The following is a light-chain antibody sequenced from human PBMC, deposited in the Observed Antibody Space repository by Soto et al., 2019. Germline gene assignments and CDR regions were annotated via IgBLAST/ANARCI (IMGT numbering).Light chain of an antibody. CDR3: TSYAVGINVV. CDR1: SSDVGYYNY. V-gene: IGLV2-8*01. Sequence: QSALTQPPSASGSPGQSVTISCTGTSSDVGYYNYVSWYQQHPGKAPKLIIYEVNKRPSGVPDRFSGSKSGNTASLTVSGIQAEDEAEYYCTSYAVGINVVFGGGNKLTVL. J-gene: IGLJ2*01. CDR2: EVN.